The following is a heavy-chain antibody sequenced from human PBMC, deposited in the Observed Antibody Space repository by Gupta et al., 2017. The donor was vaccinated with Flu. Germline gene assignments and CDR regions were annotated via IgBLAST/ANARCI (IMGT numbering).Heavy chain of an antibody. CDR1: GFSLSTSGVG. J-gene: IGHJ4*02. CDR3: AHCGGSEQRFDY. CDR2: IYWDDDK. Sequence: QITLKESSPTLVKPTQTLTLTCTFSGFSLSTSGVGVGWIRQPPGKALEWLALIYWDDDKRYSPSLKSRLTITKDTSKNQVVLTMTNMDPVDTATYDCAHCGGSEQRFDYWGQGTLGTVSS. V-gene: IGHV2-5*02. D-gene: IGHD3-16*01.